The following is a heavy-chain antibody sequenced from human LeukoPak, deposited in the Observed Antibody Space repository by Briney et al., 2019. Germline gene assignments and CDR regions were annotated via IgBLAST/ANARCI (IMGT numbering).Heavy chain of an antibody. CDR3: ARAYSRSYSHFDD. Sequence: SETLSLTCTVSGGSISGYYWSWIRQPPGKGLEWIGYIYTSGSTNYNPSLKSRVTISVDTSKNQFSLRLSSVTAADTAMYFCARAYSRSYSHFDDWGQGALVTVSS. J-gene: IGHJ4*02. CDR1: GGSISGYY. V-gene: IGHV4-4*09. D-gene: IGHD1-26*01. CDR2: IYTSGST.